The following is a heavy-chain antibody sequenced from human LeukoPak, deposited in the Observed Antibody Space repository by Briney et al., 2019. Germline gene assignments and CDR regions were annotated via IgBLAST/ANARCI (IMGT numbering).Heavy chain of an antibody. CDR1: GGSISSYY. J-gene: IGHJ4*02. V-gene: IGHV4-59*01. Sequence: SETLSLTCTVSGGSISSYYWSWIRQPPGKGLEWIGYIYYSGSTNYNPSLKSRVTISVDTSKNQFSLKLSSVTAADTAVYYCARATDLVTTTFDYWAREPWSPSPQ. CDR3: ARATDLVTTTFDY. D-gene: IGHD4-17*01. CDR2: IYYSGST.